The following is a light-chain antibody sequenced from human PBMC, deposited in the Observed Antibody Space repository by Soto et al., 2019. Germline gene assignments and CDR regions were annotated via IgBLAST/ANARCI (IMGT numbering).Light chain of an antibody. V-gene: IGKV4-1*01. CDR1: QNLLSSANNKNF. Sequence: DIVMTQAPDSLAVSLGERATINCKSSQNLLSSANNKNFLAWYQQKPGQPPKLLIYWASARESGVPDRFSGSGSGTDFTLTISSLQAEDVAVYYCQQSYSTPLTFGGGTKVEI. CDR3: QQSYSTPLT. J-gene: IGKJ4*01. CDR2: WAS.